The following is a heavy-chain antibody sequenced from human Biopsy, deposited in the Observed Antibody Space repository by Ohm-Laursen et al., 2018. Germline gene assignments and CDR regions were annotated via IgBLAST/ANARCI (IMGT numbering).Heavy chain of an antibody. Sequence: SETLSLTCTVSGGPISSDYWSWIRQTPGKGLEWIGYIYYSGSTNYNPPLKSRVTISVDTSKNQFSLRLNSATAADTAVYYCARATNSTGWPYYYFYGMDVWGQGTKVTVSS. CDR1: GGPISSDY. D-gene: IGHD2/OR15-2a*01. CDR3: ARATNSTGWPYYYFYGMDV. V-gene: IGHV4-59*01. J-gene: IGHJ6*02. CDR2: IYYSGST.